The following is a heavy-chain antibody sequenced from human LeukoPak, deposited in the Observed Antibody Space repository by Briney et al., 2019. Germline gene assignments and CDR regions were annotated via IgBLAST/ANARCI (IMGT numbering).Heavy chain of an antibody. Sequence: SETLSLTCTVSGGSISSGSYYWSWIRQPDGKGVEWIVRIYTSGTTNYNPSLKSRVTISVNTSKNQFSLKLSSVTAADTAIYYCARDEYTIFGVVAPGAFDIWGQGTMVTVSS. CDR1: GGSISSGSYY. CDR3: ARDEYTIFGVVAPGAFDI. CDR2: IYTSGTT. D-gene: IGHD3-3*01. V-gene: IGHV4-61*02. J-gene: IGHJ3*02.